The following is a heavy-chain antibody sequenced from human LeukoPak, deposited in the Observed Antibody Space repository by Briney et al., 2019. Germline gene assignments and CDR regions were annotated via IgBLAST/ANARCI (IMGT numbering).Heavy chain of an antibody. J-gene: IGHJ4*02. CDR2: IYSGGST. Sequence: GGSLRLSCAASGLTVSSNFMSWVRQAPGKGLEWVSVIYSGGSTFYADSVQGRFTISRDNSKNTLYLQMNSLRVEDTDVYYCARDEVGAGNTYVKFDYWGQGTLVTVSS. D-gene: IGHD5-18*01. CDR3: ARDEVGAGNTYVKFDY. V-gene: IGHV3-66*01. CDR1: GLTVSSNF.